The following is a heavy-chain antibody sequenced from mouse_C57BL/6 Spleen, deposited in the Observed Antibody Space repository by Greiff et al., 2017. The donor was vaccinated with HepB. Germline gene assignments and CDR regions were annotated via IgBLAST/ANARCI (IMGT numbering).Heavy chain of an antibody. J-gene: IGHJ2*01. Sequence: EVQLQQSGTVLARPGASVKMSCKTSGYTFTSYWMHWVKQRPGQGLEWIGAIYPGNSDTSYNQKFKGKAKLTAVTSASTAYMELSSLTNEDSAVYYCMRMVTTGDYFDYWGQGTTLTVSS. D-gene: IGHD2-2*01. CDR1: GYTFTSYW. CDR2: IYPGNSDT. CDR3: MRMVTTGDYFDY. V-gene: IGHV1-5*01.